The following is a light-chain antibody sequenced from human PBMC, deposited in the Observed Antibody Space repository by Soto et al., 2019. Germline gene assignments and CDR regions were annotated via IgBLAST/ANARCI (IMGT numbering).Light chain of an antibody. Sequence: EIVLTQSPGTLSLSPGERATLSCRASQTISSSFLAWYQQKPGQAPRLLIYRASRRAPGIPDRFSGSGSWTDFTLTISRLAREDFAVYYCHQFGSSPLDTFGPGTKVEIK. CDR1: QTISSSF. V-gene: IGKV3-20*01. CDR3: HQFGSSPLDT. J-gene: IGKJ3*01. CDR2: RAS.